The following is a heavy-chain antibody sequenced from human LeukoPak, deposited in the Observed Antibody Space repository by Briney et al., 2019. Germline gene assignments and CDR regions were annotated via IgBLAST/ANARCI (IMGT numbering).Heavy chain of an antibody. D-gene: IGHD3-16*02. V-gene: IGHV3-20*04. CDR1: GFTFDDYG. CDR2: INWNGGST. J-gene: IGHJ4*02. Sequence: GGSLRLSCAASGFTFDDYGMSWVRQAPGKGLEWVSGINWNGGSTGYADSVKGRFTISRDNSKNTVYLQMNSLRAEDTAVYYCASPAVWGELSLRYWGQGTLVTVSS. CDR3: ASPAVWGELSLRY.